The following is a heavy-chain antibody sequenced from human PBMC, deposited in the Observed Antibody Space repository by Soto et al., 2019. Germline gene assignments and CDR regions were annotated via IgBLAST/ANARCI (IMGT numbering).Heavy chain of an antibody. D-gene: IGHD2-2*01. Sequence: IGYIYYSGSTNYNPSLKSRVTISVDTSKNQFSLKLSSVTAADTAVYYCARLRSCSSTSCYYYYYYYMDVWGKGTTVTVSS. CDR3: ARLRSCSSTSCYYYYYYYMDV. CDR2: IYYSGST. J-gene: IGHJ6*03. V-gene: IGHV4-59*08.